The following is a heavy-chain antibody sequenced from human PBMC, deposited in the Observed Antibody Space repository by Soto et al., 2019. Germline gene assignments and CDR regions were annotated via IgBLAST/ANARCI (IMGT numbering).Heavy chain of an antibody. J-gene: IGHJ6*02. V-gene: IGHV1-46*01. CDR3: ATYGSGSYIGYHYGMDV. CDR2: INPSGGST. CDR1: GYTFTSYY. D-gene: IGHD3-10*01. Sequence: ASVKVSCKASGYTFTSYYMHWVRQAPGQGLEWMGTINPSGGSTSYAQKFQGRVTMTRDTSTSTVYMELSSLRSEDTAVYYCATYGSGSYIGYHYGMDVWGQGTTVTVSS.